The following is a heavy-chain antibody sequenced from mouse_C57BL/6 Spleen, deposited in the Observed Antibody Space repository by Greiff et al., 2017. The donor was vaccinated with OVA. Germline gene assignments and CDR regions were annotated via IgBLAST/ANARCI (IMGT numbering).Heavy chain of an antibody. V-gene: IGHV1-66*01. CDR1: GYSFTSYY. D-gene: IGHD2-1*01. Sequence: QVQLKQSGPELVKPGASVKISCKASGYSFTSYYIHWVKQRPGQGLEWIGWIYPGSGNTKYNEKFKGKATLTADTSSSTAYMQLSSLTSEDSAVYYCARNYGNYEAMDYWGQGTSVTVSS. CDR3: ARNYGNYEAMDY. CDR2: IYPGSGNT. J-gene: IGHJ4*01.